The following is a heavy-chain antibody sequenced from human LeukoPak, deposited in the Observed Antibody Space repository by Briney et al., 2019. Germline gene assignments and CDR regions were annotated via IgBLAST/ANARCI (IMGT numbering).Heavy chain of an antibody. Sequence: GRSLRLSCAASGFTFSSYGMHWVRQAPGKGLEWVAVISYDGSNKYYADSVKGRFTISRDNSKNTLYLQMNSLRAEDTAVYYCAKDESIAAAGFDYWGQGTLVTVSS. CDR2: ISYDGSNK. CDR1: GFTFSSYG. V-gene: IGHV3-30*18. D-gene: IGHD6-13*01. J-gene: IGHJ4*02. CDR3: AKDESIAAAGFDY.